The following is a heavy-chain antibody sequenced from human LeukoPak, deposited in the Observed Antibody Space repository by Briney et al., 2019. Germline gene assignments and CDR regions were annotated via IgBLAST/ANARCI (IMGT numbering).Heavy chain of an antibody. CDR2: ISGSGGST. J-gene: IGHJ4*02. Sequence: GGSLRLSCAASGFTFSSYAMSWVRQAPGKGLEWVSAISGSGGSTYYADSVKGRFTISRDNSKNTLYLQMNSLRAEDTAVYYCAKEPLDFTTYYYDSSGLRSFDYWGQGTLVTVSS. CDR3: AKEPLDFTTYYYDSSGLRSFDY. V-gene: IGHV3-23*01. D-gene: IGHD3-22*01. CDR1: GFTFSSYA.